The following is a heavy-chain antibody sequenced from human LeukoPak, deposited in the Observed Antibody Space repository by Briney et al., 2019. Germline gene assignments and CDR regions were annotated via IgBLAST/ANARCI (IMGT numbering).Heavy chain of an antibody. Sequence: GGSLRLSCAASGFTFSSYEMNWVRQAPGKGLEWVSYISSSGSTKYYADSVKGRFTISRDNALNSLYLQMSSLRAEDTAVYYCATLRPRQQLVVDHWGQGALVTVSS. D-gene: IGHD6-13*01. CDR3: ATLRPRQQLVVDH. V-gene: IGHV3-48*03. CDR2: ISSSGSTK. CDR1: GFTFSSYE. J-gene: IGHJ4*02.